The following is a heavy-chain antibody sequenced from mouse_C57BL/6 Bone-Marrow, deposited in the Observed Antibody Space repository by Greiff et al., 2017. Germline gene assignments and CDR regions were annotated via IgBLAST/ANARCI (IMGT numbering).Heavy chain of an antibody. J-gene: IGHJ4*01. V-gene: IGHV1-55*01. CDR1: GYTFTSYW. Sequence: QVQLQQPGAELVKPGASVKMSCKASGYTFTSYWITWVKQRPGQGLEWIGDIYPGSGSTNYNEKFKSKATLTVDTSSSTAYMQLSSLTSADSAVYYCAREDYYGSSYEGIYDYAMDYWGQGTSVTVSS. CDR3: AREDYYGSSYEGIYDYAMDY. CDR2: IYPGSGST. D-gene: IGHD1-1*01.